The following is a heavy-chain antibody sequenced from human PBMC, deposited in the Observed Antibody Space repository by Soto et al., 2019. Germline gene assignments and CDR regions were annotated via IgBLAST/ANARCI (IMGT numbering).Heavy chain of an antibody. CDR1: GYSFTSYW. Sequence: PGESLKISCKGSGYSFTSYWIGWVRQMPGKGLEWMGIIYPGDSDTRYSPSFQGQVTISADKSISTAYLQWSSLKASDTAMYYCGRIYYYNSSGYHGWFDPWGQGTLVTVSS. D-gene: IGHD3-22*01. CDR3: GRIYYYNSSGYHGWFDP. J-gene: IGHJ5*02. CDR2: IYPGDSDT. V-gene: IGHV5-51*01.